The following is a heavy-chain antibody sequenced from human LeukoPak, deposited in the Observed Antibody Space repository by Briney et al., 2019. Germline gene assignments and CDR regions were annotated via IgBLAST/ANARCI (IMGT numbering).Heavy chain of an antibody. D-gene: IGHD3-10*01. Sequence: GSLRLSCAASGFTFGCYAMTWVRQAPGKGLEWVSDISGRGESTYYADSVKGRFTFSRDNSKNTLYLQLSNLRAEDTAVYYCAKGYYCASGTNWFDHWGQGTLVTVSS. J-gene: IGHJ5*02. CDR3: AKGYYCASGTNWFDH. V-gene: IGHV3-23*01. CDR2: ISGRGEST. CDR1: GFTFGCYA.